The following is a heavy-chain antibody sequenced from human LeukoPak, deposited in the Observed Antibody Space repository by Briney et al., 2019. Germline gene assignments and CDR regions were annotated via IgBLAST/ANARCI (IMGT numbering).Heavy chain of an antibody. J-gene: IGHJ2*01. CDR1: GYTFTTHG. CDR3: ARDGYFAL. V-gene: IGHV1-18*01. CDR2: ISAHNGNT. Sequence: ASVKVSCKASGYTFTTHGIAWVRQAPGQGLEWMGWISAHNGNTNYAQSLQGRVTMSTDTSTNTAYMELRSLRSDDTAVYYCARDGYFALWGRGTLVTVSS.